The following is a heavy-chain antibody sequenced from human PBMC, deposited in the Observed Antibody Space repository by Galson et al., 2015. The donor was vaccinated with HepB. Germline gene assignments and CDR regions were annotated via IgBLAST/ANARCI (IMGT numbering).Heavy chain of an antibody. V-gene: IGHV4-39*01. CDR2: IYHTGNT. D-gene: IGHD5-12*01. Sequence: LSLTCTVSGVSITSGQYYWAWVRQSPGKGLEWIGSIYHTGNTYYNSSLKGRLTMSLVTSTNQVSLRLTSVTAADTAIYYCAREGYTTDTWGQGTLVIVSS. CDR3: AREGYTTDT. CDR1: GVSITSGQYY. J-gene: IGHJ5*02.